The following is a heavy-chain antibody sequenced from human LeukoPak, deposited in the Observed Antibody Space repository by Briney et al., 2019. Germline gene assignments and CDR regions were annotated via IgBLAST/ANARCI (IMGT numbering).Heavy chain of an antibody. Sequence: PSETLSLTCTVSGGSISSGGYYWSWIRQPAGKGLEYIGRIYSTGSTNYNPSLRSRVTISVDTSKNHFSLKLSSVTAADTAVYYCVRDSRGIAAAGDYWGQGTLVTVSS. CDR2: IYSTGST. CDR1: GGSISSGGYY. J-gene: IGHJ4*02. D-gene: IGHD6-13*01. CDR3: VRDSRGIAAAGDY. V-gene: IGHV4-61*02.